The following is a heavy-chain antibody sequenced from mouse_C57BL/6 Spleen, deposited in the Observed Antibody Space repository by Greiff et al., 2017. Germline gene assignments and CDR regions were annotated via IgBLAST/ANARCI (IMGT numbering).Heavy chain of an antibody. Sequence: QVQLQQPGAELVKPGASVKLSCKASGYTFTSYWMHWVKQRPGQGLEWIGMIHPNSGSTNYNEKFKSKATLTVDKSSSTAYMQLSSLTSEDSAVYYCARLQYYGSSYDFDYWGQGTTLTVSS. CDR3: ARLQYYGSSYDFDY. CDR2: IHPNSGST. D-gene: IGHD1-1*01. V-gene: IGHV1-64*01. CDR1: GYTFTSYW. J-gene: IGHJ2*01.